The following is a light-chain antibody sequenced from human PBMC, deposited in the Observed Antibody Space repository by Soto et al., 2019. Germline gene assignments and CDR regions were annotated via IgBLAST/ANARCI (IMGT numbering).Light chain of an antibody. CDR1: QSVLDSSNNKNH. Sequence: DIVMTQSPDSLAVSLGERATINCNSSQSVLDSSNNKNHLAWYQQKPGQPPKLLIYWASTRESGVPDRFSGSGSGTDFTLTISSLQAEDVAVYYCQQYYTTPLTFGGGTKVEIK. CDR3: QQYYTTPLT. V-gene: IGKV4-1*01. CDR2: WAS. J-gene: IGKJ4*01.